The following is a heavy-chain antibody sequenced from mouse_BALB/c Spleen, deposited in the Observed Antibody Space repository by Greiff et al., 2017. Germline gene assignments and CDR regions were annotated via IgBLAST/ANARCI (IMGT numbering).Heavy chain of an antibody. CDR3: TRGLRRGDYYAMDY. V-gene: IGHV6-6*02. CDR1: GFTFSNYW. CDR2: IRLKSNNYAT. Sequence: EVQVVESGGGLVQPGGSMKLSCVASGFTFSNYWMNWVRQSPEKGLEWVAEIRLKSNNYATHYAESVKGRFTISRDDSKSSVYLQMNNLRAEDTGIYYCTRGLRRGDYYAMDYWGQGTSVTVSS. J-gene: IGHJ4*01. D-gene: IGHD2-4*01.